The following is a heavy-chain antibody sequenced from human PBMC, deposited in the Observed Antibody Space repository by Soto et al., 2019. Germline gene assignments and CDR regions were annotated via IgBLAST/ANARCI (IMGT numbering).Heavy chain of an antibody. CDR3: ARGSVVVVAAKEYNWIDP. V-gene: IGHV1-8*01. CDR2: MNPNSGNT. D-gene: IGHD2-15*01. J-gene: IGHJ5*02. CDR1: GYTFTSYD. Sequence: ASVKVSCKASGYTFTSYDINWVRQATGQGLEWMGWMNPNSGNTGYAQKFQGRVTMTRNTSISTAYMELSSLRSEDTAVYYCARGSVVVVAAKEYNWIDPWGQGTLVTVSS.